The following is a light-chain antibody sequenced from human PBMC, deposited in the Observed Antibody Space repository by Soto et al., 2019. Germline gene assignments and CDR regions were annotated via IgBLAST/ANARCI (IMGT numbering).Light chain of an antibody. Sequence: EIVMTQSPATLSVSPVERATLSCRASQSVSSDLAWYHQKPCQAPRLLIYGASTRATGIPARFSGSGSGTEFTLTINSLQSEDFAVYYCQQYNNWPRTFGQGTKVDI. V-gene: IGKV3-15*01. CDR2: GAS. J-gene: IGKJ1*01. CDR3: QQYNNWPRT. CDR1: QSVSSD.